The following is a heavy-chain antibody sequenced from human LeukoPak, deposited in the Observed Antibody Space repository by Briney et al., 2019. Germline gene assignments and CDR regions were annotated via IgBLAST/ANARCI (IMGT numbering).Heavy chain of an antibody. Sequence: GGSLRLSCAASGFTFDDYAMHWVRQAPGKGLEWVSLISWDGGTTYYADSVKGRFTISRDNTKNSLYLQMNSLRAEDTALYYCAKDMARYRSGWSVGQHWGQGTLVTVSS. CDR1: GFTFDDYA. CDR3: AKDMARYRSGWSVGQH. V-gene: IGHV3-43D*03. J-gene: IGHJ1*01. CDR2: ISWDGGTT. D-gene: IGHD6-19*01.